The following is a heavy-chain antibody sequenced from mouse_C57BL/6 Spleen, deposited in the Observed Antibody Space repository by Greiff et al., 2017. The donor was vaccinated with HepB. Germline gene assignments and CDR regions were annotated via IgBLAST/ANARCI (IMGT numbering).Heavy chain of an antibody. V-gene: IGHV1-72*01. CDR2: IDPNSGGT. CDR1: GYTFTSYW. CDR3: ARSHDYGSSVFAY. D-gene: IGHD1-1*01. Sequence: VQVVESGAELVKPGASVKLSCKASGYTFTSYWMHWVKQRPGRGLEWIGRIDPNSGGTKYNEKFKSKATLTVDKPSSTAYMQLSSLTSEDSAVYYCARSHDYGSSVFAYWGQGTLVTVSA. J-gene: IGHJ3*01.